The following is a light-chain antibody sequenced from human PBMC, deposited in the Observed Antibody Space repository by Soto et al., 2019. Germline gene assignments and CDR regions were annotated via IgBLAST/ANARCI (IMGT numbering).Light chain of an antibody. J-gene: IGKJ1*01. V-gene: IGKV1-27*01. CDR2: SAS. Sequence: DIQLTQSPGALSASVGEGVTVTCRASQSISSYLNWYQQKAGKAPKLLIHSASTLQSGVPSRFSGSGSGKDFTLTISSLQPEDVASYYCQKYDSAPTFGPGTKVDIK. CDR3: QKYDSAPT. CDR1: QSISSY.